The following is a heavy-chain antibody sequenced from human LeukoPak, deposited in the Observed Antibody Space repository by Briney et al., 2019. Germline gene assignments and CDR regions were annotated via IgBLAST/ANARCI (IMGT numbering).Heavy chain of an antibody. CDR3: ARSPHYYDSSGYYYFDY. CDR2: INPSGGST. D-gene: IGHD3-22*01. Sequence: ASVKVSCKASGYTFTSYYMHWVRQAPGQGLEWMGIINPSGGSTSYAQKFQGRVTMTRDMSTSTVYMELSSLRSEDTAVYYCARSPHYYDSSGYYYFDYWSQGTLVTVSS. V-gene: IGHV1-46*01. J-gene: IGHJ4*02. CDR1: GYTFTSYY.